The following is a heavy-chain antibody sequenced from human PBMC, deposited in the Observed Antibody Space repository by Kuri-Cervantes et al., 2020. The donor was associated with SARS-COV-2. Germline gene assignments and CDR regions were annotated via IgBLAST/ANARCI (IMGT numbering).Heavy chain of an antibody. Sequence: GGSLRLSCAASGFTFDDYAMHWVRQAPGKGLEWVSGISWNSGSIGYADSVKGRFTISRDNSKNTLNLQMNSLRAEDTAVYYCAKEGLKGQLVPFDYWGQGTLVTVSS. CDR3: AKEGLKGQLVPFDY. D-gene: IGHD3-10*01. V-gene: IGHV3-9*01. CDR2: ISWNSGSI. J-gene: IGHJ4*02. CDR1: GFTFDDYA.